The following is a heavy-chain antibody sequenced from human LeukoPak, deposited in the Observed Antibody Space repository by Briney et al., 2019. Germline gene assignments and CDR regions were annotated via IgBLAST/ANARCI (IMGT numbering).Heavy chain of an antibody. J-gene: IGHJ5*02. V-gene: IGHV1-2*02. Sequence: SXKXXXXXFTGYXMHWVRQAPGQGLEWMGWINPNSGGTNYAQKFQGRVTMTRDTSISTAYMELSRLRSDDTAVYYCASSLAVARYNWFDPWGQGTLVTVSS. D-gene: IGHD6-19*01. CDR2: INPNSGGT. CDR3: ASSLAVARYNWFDP. CDR1: XXXFTGYX.